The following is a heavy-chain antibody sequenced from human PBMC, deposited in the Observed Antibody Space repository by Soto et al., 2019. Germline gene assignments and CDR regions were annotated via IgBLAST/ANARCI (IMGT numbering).Heavy chain of an antibody. CDR3: ARTSGHFDS. V-gene: IGHV6-1*01. J-gene: IGHJ4*02. D-gene: IGHD6-19*01. Sequence: SQTLSLTCAIAGDSVSSNSAAWNWIRRSPSRGLEWLVRTYYRTKWYNEYAVSMKSRIAINPDTSKNQFSLQLNSVTPEDTAVYYCARTSGHFDSWGQGTLVTVSS. CDR2: TYYRTKWYN. CDR1: GDSVSSNSAA.